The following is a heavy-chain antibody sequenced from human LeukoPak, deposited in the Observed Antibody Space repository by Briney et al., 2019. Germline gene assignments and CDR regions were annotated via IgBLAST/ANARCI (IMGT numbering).Heavy chain of an antibody. CDR3: ARGKAAGGGYYYYMDV. D-gene: IGHD6-13*01. CDR2: IYTSGST. CDR1: GGSISSGSYY. J-gene: IGHJ6*03. Sequence: SETLSLTCTVSGGSISSGSYYWSWIRQPAGKGLEWIGRIYTSGSTNYNPSLKSRVTISVDTSKNQFSLKLSSVPAADTAVYYCARGKAAGGGYYYYMDVWGKGTTVTISS. V-gene: IGHV4-61*02.